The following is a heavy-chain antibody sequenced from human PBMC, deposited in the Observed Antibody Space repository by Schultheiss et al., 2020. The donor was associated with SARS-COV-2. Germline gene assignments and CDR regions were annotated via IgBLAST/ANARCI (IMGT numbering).Heavy chain of an antibody. CDR3: ARVEYSSSSGFDY. V-gene: IGHV4-38-2*01. J-gene: IGHJ4*02. CDR1: GYSISSGYY. D-gene: IGHD6-6*01. Sequence: SETLSLTCAVSGYSISSGYYWGWIRQPPGKGLEWIGSIYHSGSTNYNPSLKSRVTISVDTSKNQFSLKLSSVTAADTAVYYCARVEYSSSSGFDYWGQGTLVTVSS. CDR2: IYHSGST.